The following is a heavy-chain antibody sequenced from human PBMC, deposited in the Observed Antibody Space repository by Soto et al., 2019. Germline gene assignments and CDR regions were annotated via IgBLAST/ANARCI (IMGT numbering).Heavy chain of an antibody. D-gene: IGHD1-20*01. Sequence: QVQLVESGGGVVQPGRSLRLSCAASGFTFSSYAMHWVRQAPGKGLEWVAVISYDGSNKYYADSVKGRFTISRDNSKNTLYLQMNSLRAEDTAVYYCARGYNWNPLSPYYYGMDVWGQGTTVTVSS. CDR1: GFTFSSYA. V-gene: IGHV3-30-3*01. CDR2: ISYDGSNK. J-gene: IGHJ6*02. CDR3: ARGYNWNPLSPYYYGMDV.